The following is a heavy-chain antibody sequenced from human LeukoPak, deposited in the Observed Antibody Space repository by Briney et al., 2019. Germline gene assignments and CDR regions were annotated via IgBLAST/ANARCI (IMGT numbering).Heavy chain of an antibody. D-gene: IGHD3-22*01. J-gene: IGHJ1*01. CDR1: GFTFSSYW. Sequence: QPGGSLRLSCAASGFTFSSYWMRWVRQAPGKGLVWVSRIKSDGSTRYADSVKGRFTISRDNAKNTVSLQMNSLRAEDTGVYYCARAPSEIGGYYPEYFRHWGQGTLVTVSP. CDR2: IKSDGST. V-gene: IGHV3-74*01. CDR3: ARAPSEIGGYYPEYFRH.